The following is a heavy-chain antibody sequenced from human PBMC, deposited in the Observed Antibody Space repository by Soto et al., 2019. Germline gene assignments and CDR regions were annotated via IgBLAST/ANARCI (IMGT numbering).Heavy chain of an antibody. J-gene: IGHJ4*02. CDR3: ANGSRSSSSYYFDS. V-gene: IGHV3-23*01. CDR2: ITGSGDDT. Sequence: GGSLRLSCVASGFMFDNYAMSWVRQAPGKGLEWFSAITGSGDDTYHADSVKGRFTISRDNSKNTLYLQMNSLRDEDAAIYYCANGSRSSSSYYFDSWGQGTLVTVSS. D-gene: IGHD2-2*01. CDR1: GFMFDNYA.